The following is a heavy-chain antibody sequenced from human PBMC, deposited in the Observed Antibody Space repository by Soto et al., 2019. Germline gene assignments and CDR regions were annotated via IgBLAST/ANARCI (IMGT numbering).Heavy chain of an antibody. Sequence: SETLCLTCTVSGGSISSGDYYWSWIRKPPGKGLEWIGYIYYSGSTYYNPSLKSRVTISVDTSKNQFSLKLSSVTAADTAVYYCARVRFATMESWFDPWGQGTLVTVSS. D-gene: IGHD5-12*01. V-gene: IGHV4-30-4*01. CDR1: GGSISSGDYY. J-gene: IGHJ5*02. CDR3: ARVRFATMESWFDP. CDR2: IYYSGST.